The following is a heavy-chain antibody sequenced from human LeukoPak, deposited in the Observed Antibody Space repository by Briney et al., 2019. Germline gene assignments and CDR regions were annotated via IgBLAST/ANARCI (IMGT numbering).Heavy chain of an antibody. Sequence: SVKVSCKASGYTFTYRYLHWVRQAPGQALEWMGWITPFNGNTNYAQKFQDRVTITRDRSMSTAYMELSSLRSEDTAMYYCAIQEYCSGGSCYFVFDYSRQGTLVTVSS. CDR1: GYTFTYRY. V-gene: IGHV1-45*02. D-gene: IGHD2-15*01. CDR2: ITPFNGNT. CDR3: AIQEYCSGGSCYFVFDY. J-gene: IGHJ4*02.